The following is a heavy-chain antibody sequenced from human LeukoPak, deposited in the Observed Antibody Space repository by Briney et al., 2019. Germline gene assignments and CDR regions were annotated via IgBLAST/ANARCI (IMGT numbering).Heavy chain of an antibody. CDR1: GFTFSSYG. V-gene: IGHV3-30*02. CDR2: IRYDGSNK. D-gene: IGHD6-6*01. J-gene: IGHJ4*02. Sequence: GGSLRLSCAASGFTFSSYGMHWVRQAPGKGLEWVAFIRYDGSNKYYADSVKGRFTISRDNSKNTPYLQMNSLRAEDTAVYYCARDGFWAIAALDYWGQGTLVTVSS. CDR3: ARDGFWAIAALDY.